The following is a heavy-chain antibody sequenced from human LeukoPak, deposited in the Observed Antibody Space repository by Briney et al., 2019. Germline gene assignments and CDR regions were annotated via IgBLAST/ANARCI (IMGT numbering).Heavy chain of an antibody. CDR3: ARDGCSGSSCIGHWFDP. D-gene: IGHD2-15*01. V-gene: IGHV4-30-4*01. Sequence: SETLSVTCTVSGGSISSVDYFWSWIRQPPGKGLEWIGYMHYTGSTYLNPSLKSRVSTSVDTSKNQFSLTLSSVTAADTAVYYCARDGCSGSSCIGHWFDPWGQGTLDTVSS. CDR1: GGSISSVDYF. J-gene: IGHJ5*02. CDR2: MHYTGST.